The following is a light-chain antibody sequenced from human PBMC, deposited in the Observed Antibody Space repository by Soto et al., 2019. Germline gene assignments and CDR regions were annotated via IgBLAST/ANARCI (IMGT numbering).Light chain of an antibody. CDR1: QSVSSSY. J-gene: IGKJ3*01. CDR3: HLYDRSLPTT. V-gene: IGKV3-20*01. Sequence: DIELTQSPGTLSLSPGDRASLSCRASQSVSSSYLAWYQQQPGQAPRLLIAGASARATGIPARFSGSGSATEFSPSISRLEPEDYSVYYCHLYDRSLPTTFGPGTKVDVK. CDR2: GAS.